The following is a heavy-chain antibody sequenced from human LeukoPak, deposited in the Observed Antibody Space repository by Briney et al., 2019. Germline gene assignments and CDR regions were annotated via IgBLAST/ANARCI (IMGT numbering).Heavy chain of an antibody. Sequence: GGSLRLSCAASGFTFSSYSMNWVGQAPGKGLEWVSSISSSSSYIYYADSVKGRFTISRDNAKNSLYLKMNSLRAEDTAVYYCARDSAEDSSSSRFDPWGQGTLVTVSS. D-gene: IGHD6-6*01. J-gene: IGHJ5*02. V-gene: IGHV3-21*01. CDR1: GFTFSSYS. CDR3: ARDSAEDSSSSRFDP. CDR2: ISSSSSYI.